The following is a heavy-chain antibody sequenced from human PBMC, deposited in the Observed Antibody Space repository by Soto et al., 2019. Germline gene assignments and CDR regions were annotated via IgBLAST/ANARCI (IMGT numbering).Heavy chain of an antibody. J-gene: IGHJ6*02. D-gene: IGHD2-21*02. CDR1: GFTFSSYA. V-gene: IGHV3-30-3*01. CDR2: ISYDGSNK. CDR3: ARELEDCGGDCYSGYYYGMDV. Sequence: GGSLRLSCAASGFTFSSYAMHWVRQAPGKGLEWVAVISYDGSNKYYADSVKGRFTISRDNSKNTLYPQMNSLRAEDTAVYYCARELEDCGGDCYSGYYYGMDVWGQGTTVTVSS.